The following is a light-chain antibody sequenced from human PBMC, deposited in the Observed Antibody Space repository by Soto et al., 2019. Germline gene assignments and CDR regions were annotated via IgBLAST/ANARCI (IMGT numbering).Light chain of an antibody. J-gene: IGLJ1*01. CDR1: NSDLGTYNL. Sequence: ASVSGSPGQSITISCTGTNSDLGTYNLASWYQQHPGKAPKVIIYEGIKRPSGVSNRFSGSNSGSTASLTISGLQAEDEADYYCCSYVGATTYVFGTGTKVTVL. CDR3: CSYVGATTYV. CDR2: EGI. V-gene: IGLV2-23*01.